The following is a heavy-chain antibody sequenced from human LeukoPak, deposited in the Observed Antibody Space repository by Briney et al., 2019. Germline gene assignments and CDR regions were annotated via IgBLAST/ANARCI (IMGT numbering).Heavy chain of an antibody. Sequence: GGSLRLSCAASGFTFSTYAMSWVRQAPGKGLEWVSAISGSGGSTYYADSVKGRFTISRDNSKNTLYLQMNSLRAKDTAVYYCAKTGSVRGSYWGQGTLVTVSS. CDR2: ISGSGGST. CDR1: GFTFSTYA. D-gene: IGHD3-10*01. V-gene: IGHV3-23*01. J-gene: IGHJ4*02. CDR3: AKTGSVRGSY.